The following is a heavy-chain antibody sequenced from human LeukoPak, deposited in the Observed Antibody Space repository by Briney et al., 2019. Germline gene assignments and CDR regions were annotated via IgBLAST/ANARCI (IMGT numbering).Heavy chain of an antibody. CDR1: GGSFSGYY. V-gene: IGHV4-34*01. CDR3: ARGRGNTMVSSQATFDY. CDR2: INHSGST. Sequence: SETLSLTCAVYGGSFSGYYWSWIRQPPGKGLEWIGEINHSGSTNYNPSLKSRVTISVGTSKNQFSLKLSSVTAADTAVYYCARGRGNTMVSSQATFDYWGQGTLVTVSS. D-gene: IGHD3-10*01. J-gene: IGHJ4*02.